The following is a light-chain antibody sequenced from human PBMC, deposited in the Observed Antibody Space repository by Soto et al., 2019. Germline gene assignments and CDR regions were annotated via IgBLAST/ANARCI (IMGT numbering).Light chain of an antibody. CDR3: QQYGSSPRT. Sequence: EFVLTQSPGTLSLSPGERATLSCRASQTVINNYLAWYQQKPGQAPRLLIYDAASRATGIPDRFSVSRSGTDFTLTISRLEPEDFGIYYCQQYGSSPRTFGQGTKVDIK. CDR1: QTVINNY. J-gene: IGKJ1*01. V-gene: IGKV3-20*01. CDR2: DAA.